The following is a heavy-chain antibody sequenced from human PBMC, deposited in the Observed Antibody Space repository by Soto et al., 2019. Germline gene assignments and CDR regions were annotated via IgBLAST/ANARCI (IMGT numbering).Heavy chain of an antibody. V-gene: IGHV4-30-4*01. CDR1: GGSISSGDYY. Sequence: SETLSLTCTVSGGSISSGDYYWSWIRQPPGKGLEWIGYIYYSGSTYYNPSLKSRVTISVDTSKNQFSLKLSSVTAADTAVYYCASLREEAPHYYHYYGMDVWGQGTTVTVSS. CDR3: ASLREEAPHYYHYYGMDV. CDR2: IYYSGST. D-gene: IGHD4-17*01. J-gene: IGHJ6*02.